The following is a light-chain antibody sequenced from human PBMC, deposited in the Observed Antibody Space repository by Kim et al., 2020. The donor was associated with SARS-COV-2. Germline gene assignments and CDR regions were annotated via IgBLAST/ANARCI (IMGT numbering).Light chain of an antibody. V-gene: IGKV3-20*01. Sequence: SPGERPTLSCRASQSVSSSYLAWYQQKPGQAPRLLIYGPSSRATGIPDRFSGSGSGTDFTLTISRLEPEDFAVYYCQQYGSSPWTFGQGTKVDIK. CDR3: QQYGSSPWT. CDR1: QSVSSSY. CDR2: GPS. J-gene: IGKJ1*01.